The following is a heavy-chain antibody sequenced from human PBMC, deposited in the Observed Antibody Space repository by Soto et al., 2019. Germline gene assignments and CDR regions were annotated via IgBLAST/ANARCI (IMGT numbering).Heavy chain of an antibody. V-gene: IGHV5-51*01. J-gene: IGHJ6*02. D-gene: IGHD6-13*01. CDR3: ARTSSAGKYYYGMDV. Sequence: PGESLKISCKGSGYSFTSYWIGWVRQMPGKGLEWMGIIYPGDSDTRYSPSFQGQVTISADKSISTAYLQWSSLKASDTAMYYCARTSSAGKYYYGMDVWGQGTTVTVSS. CDR2: IYPGDSDT. CDR1: GYSFTSYW.